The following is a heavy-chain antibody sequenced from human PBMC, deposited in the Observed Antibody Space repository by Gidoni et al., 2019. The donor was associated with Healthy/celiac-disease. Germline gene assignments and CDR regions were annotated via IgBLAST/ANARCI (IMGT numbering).Heavy chain of an antibody. CDR2: MNPNSGNT. J-gene: IGHJ1*01. D-gene: IGHD6-19*01. V-gene: IGHV1-8*01. CDR1: GDTFTSYD. CDR3: ARGIAVAGSKYFQH. Sequence: QVQLVQSGAEVKKPGASVKVSCKAAGDTFTSYDINWVRQATGQGLEWMGWMNPNSGNTGYAQKFQGRVTMTRNTSISTAYMELSSLRSEDTAVYSCARGIAVAGSKYFQHWGQGTLVTVSS.